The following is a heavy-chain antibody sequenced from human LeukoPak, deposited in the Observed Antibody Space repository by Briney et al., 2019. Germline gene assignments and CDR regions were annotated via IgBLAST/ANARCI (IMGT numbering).Heavy chain of an antibody. Sequence: PSETLSLTCTVSGGSISSGSYYWSWIRQPAGKGLEWIGRIYTSGSTNYNPSLKSRVTISVDTSKNQFSLKLSSETAADTAVYYCARLMAADRPDYYYYYMDVWGKGTTVTISS. D-gene: IGHD6-13*01. J-gene: IGHJ6*03. CDR3: ARLMAADRPDYYYYYMDV. CDR1: GGSISSGSYY. V-gene: IGHV4-61*02. CDR2: IYTSGST.